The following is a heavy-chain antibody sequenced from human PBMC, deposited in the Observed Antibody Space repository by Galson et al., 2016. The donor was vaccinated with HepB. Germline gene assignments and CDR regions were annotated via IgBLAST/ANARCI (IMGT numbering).Heavy chain of an antibody. CDR2: ISGRGGTT. D-gene: IGHD3-9*01. V-gene: IGHV3-23*01. CDR3: ASRLPLWGFET. J-gene: IGHJ5*02. CDR1: GFTFSIYA. Sequence: SLRLSCAASGFTFSIYAMRWVRQAPGKGLEWISVISGRGGTTYYADSVKDRFTISRDKPKNTLFLQMSSLRADDTALYFRASRLPLWGFETWGQGTLVTVSS.